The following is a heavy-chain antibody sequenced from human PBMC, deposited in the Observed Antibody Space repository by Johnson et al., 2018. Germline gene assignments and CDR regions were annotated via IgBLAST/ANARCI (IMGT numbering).Heavy chain of an antibody. CDR2: IPYSGST. D-gene: IGHD6-19*01. Sequence: QVQLVESGPGLVKXSETXSLXCSVSGASINGNAWGWIRQTPETGLEWIGYIPYSGSTNYNPSLKSRVTISADTSKNHFSLKLKSVTAADTAVYFCTRDRPGIAVVDWGQGILVTVSS. J-gene: IGHJ4*02. CDR1: GASINGNA. CDR3: TRDRPGIAVVD. V-gene: IGHV4-59*01.